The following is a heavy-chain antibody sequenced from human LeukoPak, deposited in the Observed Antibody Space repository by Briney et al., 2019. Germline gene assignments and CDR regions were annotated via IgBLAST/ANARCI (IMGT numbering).Heavy chain of an antibody. Sequence: PGGSLRLSCAASGFTFDDYAMHWVRQAPGKGLEWVSGISWNSGSIGYADSVKGRFTISRDNAKNSLYLQMNSLRAEDMALYYCAKGSYSSSWFPFDYWGQGTLVTVSS. CDR2: ISWNSGSI. CDR1: GFTFDDYA. J-gene: IGHJ4*02. CDR3: AKGSYSSSWFPFDY. D-gene: IGHD6-13*01. V-gene: IGHV3-9*03.